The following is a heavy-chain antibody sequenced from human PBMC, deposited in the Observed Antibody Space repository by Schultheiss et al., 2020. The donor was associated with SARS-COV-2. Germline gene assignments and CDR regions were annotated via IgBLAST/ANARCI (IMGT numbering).Heavy chain of an antibody. J-gene: IGHJ4*02. CDR3: ARALYCTNGVCPGDYFDY. D-gene: IGHD2-8*01. V-gene: IGHV3-30*04. CDR1: GFTFSSYA. Sequence: GGSLRLSCAASGFTFSSYAMHWVRQAPGEGLEWVAVISYDGSNKYYADSVKGRFTISRDNSKNTLYLQMNSLRAEDTAVYYCARALYCTNGVCPGDYFDYWGQGTLVTVSS. CDR2: ISYDGSNK.